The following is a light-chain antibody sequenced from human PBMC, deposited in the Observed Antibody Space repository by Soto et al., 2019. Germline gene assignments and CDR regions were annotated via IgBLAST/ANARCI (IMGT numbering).Light chain of an antibody. V-gene: IGKV1-39*01. CDR1: QSISVY. J-gene: IGKJ1*01. CDR3: QQSYSMPWT. CDR2: RAS. Sequence: DIQMTQSPSSLAASVGDRVTITCRTSQSISVYLNGYQQRPGKVDKVLIYRASSLQSGVPSRFSGSGSGTDFTLTSSSLQPEDFASYYCQQSYSMPWTFGQGTKVDIK.